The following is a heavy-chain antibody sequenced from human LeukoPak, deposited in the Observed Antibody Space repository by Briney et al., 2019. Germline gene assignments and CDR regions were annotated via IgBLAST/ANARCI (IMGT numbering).Heavy chain of an antibody. Sequence: ASVKVSCKASGYTFTSYDFNWVRQATGQRPEWMGWMSPNSGDTGYAQKFQDRVTMTRNTSISTAYMELSSLRSDDTAVYYCARQVLLWFGELCYFDYWGPGTLVTVSS. CDR3: ARQVLLWFGELCYFDY. CDR1: GYTFTSYD. CDR2: MSPNSGDT. J-gene: IGHJ4*02. V-gene: IGHV1-8*01. D-gene: IGHD3-10*01.